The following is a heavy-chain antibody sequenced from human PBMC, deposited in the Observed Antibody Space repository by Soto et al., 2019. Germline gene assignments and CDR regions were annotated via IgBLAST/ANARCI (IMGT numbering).Heavy chain of an antibody. D-gene: IGHD2-2*01. CDR3: ARGNCSSPNCYSFSGYYGMDV. V-gene: IGHV4-4*07. J-gene: IGHJ6*02. CDR2: IYTSGST. CDR1: GGSISSYY. Sequence: PAETLSLTCTFSGGSISSYYWSWNRQPEGKGLEWIGRIYTSGSTNYNPSLKSRITMSLDTSKNQFSLKLTSVTAADTALYYCARGNCSSPNCYSFSGYYGMDVWGQGTTVTVSS.